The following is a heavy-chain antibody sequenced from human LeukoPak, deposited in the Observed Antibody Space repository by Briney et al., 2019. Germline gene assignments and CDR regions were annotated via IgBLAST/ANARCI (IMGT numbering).Heavy chain of an antibody. J-gene: IGHJ4*02. CDR3: ARGYYDSSGYYLIDY. D-gene: IGHD3-22*01. CDR1: GFTFSSYE. Sequence: GGSLRLSCAASGFTFSSYEMNWVRQAPGKGLEWVSYISSSGSTRYYADSVKGRFTISRDNAKNTLYLQMNSLRAEDTAVYHCARGYYDSSGYYLIDYWGQGTLVTVSS. V-gene: IGHV3-48*03. CDR2: ISSSGSTR.